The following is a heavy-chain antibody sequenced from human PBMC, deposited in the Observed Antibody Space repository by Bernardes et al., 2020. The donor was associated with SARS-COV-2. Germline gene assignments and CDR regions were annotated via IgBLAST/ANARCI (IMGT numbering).Heavy chain of an antibody. V-gene: IGHV3-74*01. CDR2: INSDGTIT. CDR1: GFTFSSYW. Sequence: GGSLRLSCAASGFTFSSYWMHWVRQAPGKGLVWFSRINSDGTITTYADSVKGRFTISRDNAKNTLYLQMNSLRAEDTAVYYCARLKGTGSYSVFDYWGQGTLVTVSS. D-gene: IGHD1-26*01. J-gene: IGHJ4*02. CDR3: ARLKGTGSYSVFDY.